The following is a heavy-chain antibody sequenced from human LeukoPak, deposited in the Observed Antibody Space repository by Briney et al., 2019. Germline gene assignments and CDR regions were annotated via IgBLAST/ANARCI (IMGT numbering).Heavy chain of an antibody. V-gene: IGHV3-74*01. CDR2: INTDGSST. CDR1: GFTFSSYW. D-gene: IGHD5-12*01. Sequence: GGSLRLSCAASGFTFSSYWMHWVRQAPGKGLVWVSRINTDGSSTIYADSAKGRFTISRDNAKNTLYLQMNSLRAEDTAVYYCARGYAGIDYWGQGTLVTVSS. J-gene: IGHJ4*02. CDR3: ARGYAGIDY.